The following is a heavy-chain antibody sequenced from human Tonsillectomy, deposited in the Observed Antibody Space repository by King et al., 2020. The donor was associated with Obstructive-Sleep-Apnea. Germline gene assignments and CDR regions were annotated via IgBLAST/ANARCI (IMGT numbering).Heavy chain of an antibody. V-gene: IGHV3-21*01. Sequence: QLVQSGGGLVKPGGSLRLSCAASGFTFRSYSMNWVRQAPGKVLEWVSSVSSSSSYIYYAESVKGRFTISRDNAKNSLYLQMNSLRAEDTAVYYCARDRGTEYYYYGMDVWGQGTTVTVSS. CDR3: ARDRGTEYYYYGMDV. CDR1: GFTFRSYS. D-gene: IGHD2-15*01. CDR2: VSSSSSYI. J-gene: IGHJ6*02.